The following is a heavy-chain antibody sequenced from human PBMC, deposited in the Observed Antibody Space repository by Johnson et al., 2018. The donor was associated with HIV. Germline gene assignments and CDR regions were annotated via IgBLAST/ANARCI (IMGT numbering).Heavy chain of an antibody. CDR2: IYSGDRT. V-gene: IGHV3-66*04. CDR3: ARHSTSSTMGAFDI. J-gene: IGHJ3*02. CDR1: GFTVSSNY. D-gene: IGHD6-6*01. Sequence: VQLVESGGGLVQPGGSLRLSCAASGFTVSSNYMSWVRQAPGKGLEWVSVIYSGDRTYSAVSVKGRFTISRDSSKNTLFLQMNSLRAEDTAVYYCARHSTSSTMGAFDIWGQGTMVTVSS.